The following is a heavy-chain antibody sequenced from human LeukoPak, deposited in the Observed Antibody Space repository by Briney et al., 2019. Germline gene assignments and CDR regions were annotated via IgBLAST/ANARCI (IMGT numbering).Heavy chain of an antibody. Sequence: PGGSLRLSCAASGFTFSTFAMSWVRQDPGRGLEWVSSITGAGDTTFYPESVKGRFTISRDNSKNTSYLQMNSLRVEDTALYFCVRDRNYYEALQRSYWGQGTLVTVSS. D-gene: IGHD3-3*01. J-gene: IGHJ4*02. CDR3: VRDRNYYEALQRSY. CDR2: ITGAGDTT. V-gene: IGHV3-23*01. CDR1: GFTFSTFA.